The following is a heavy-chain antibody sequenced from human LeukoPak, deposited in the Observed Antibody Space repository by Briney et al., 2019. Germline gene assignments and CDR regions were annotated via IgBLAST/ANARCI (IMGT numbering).Heavy chain of an antibody. CDR3: ARDAAVQQLGYYYYYMDV. CDR1: GFTFSSYS. Sequence: GGSLRLSCAASGFTFSSYSMNWVRQAPGKGLEWVANIKQDGTEKYYVDSVKGRFTISRDNAKNSLYLQMNSLRAEDTAVYYCARDAAVQQLGYYYYYMDVWGKGTTVTVSS. CDR2: IKQDGTEK. J-gene: IGHJ6*03. V-gene: IGHV3-7*01. D-gene: IGHD6-13*01.